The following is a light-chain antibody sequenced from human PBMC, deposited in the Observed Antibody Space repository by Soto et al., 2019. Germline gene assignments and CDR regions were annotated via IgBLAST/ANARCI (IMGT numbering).Light chain of an antibody. J-gene: IGKJ5*01. CDR1: QTISSSS. V-gene: IGKV3-20*01. Sequence: IGLPQSPGTLSLSPGERATLSCRASQTISSSSLAWYQQKGGQAPRLLIYGASSRATGIPDRFSGSGSGTDFTLTISRLEPDDFAVYYCQQYGSSSTFGQGTRLEI. CDR3: QQYGSSST. CDR2: GAS.